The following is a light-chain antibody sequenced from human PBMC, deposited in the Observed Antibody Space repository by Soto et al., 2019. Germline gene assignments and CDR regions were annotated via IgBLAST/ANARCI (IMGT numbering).Light chain of an antibody. V-gene: IGKV3-20*01. Sequence: EIVLTQSPDTLSLSPGERATLSCRASQSVSNTYLAWYQQKPGQAPRLLIYDASSRATGIPDRFSGSGSGTDFTLTISRLEPGDFAVYYCQQYGRSAGLFTFGPGTKVDIK. CDR1: QSVSNTY. CDR3: QQYGRSAGLFT. J-gene: IGKJ3*01. CDR2: DAS.